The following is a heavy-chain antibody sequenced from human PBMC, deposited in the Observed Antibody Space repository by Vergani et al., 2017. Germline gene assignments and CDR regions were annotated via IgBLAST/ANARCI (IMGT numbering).Heavy chain of an antibody. J-gene: IGHJ5*02. Sequence: EVQLLESGGGLVQPGGSLRLSCAASGFTFSSYAMSWVRQAPGKGLEWVSAISGSGGSTYYAHSVKGRFTISRDNSKNTLYLQMNSLRAEDTAVYYCAKRPIXGDFWSGYYNWFDPWGQGTLVTVSS. D-gene: IGHD3-3*01. V-gene: IGHV3-23*01. CDR2: ISGSGGST. CDR3: AKRPIXGDFWSGYYNWFDP. CDR1: GFTFSSYA.